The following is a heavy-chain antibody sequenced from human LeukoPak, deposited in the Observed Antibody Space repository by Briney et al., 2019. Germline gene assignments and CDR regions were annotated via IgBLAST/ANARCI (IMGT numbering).Heavy chain of an antibody. V-gene: IGHV1-8*03. CDR1: GYTFTSYD. J-gene: IGHJ4*02. Sequence: ASVKVSCKASGYTFTSYDINWVRQATGQGLEWMGWMNPNSGNTGYAQKFQGRVTITGNTSISTAYMELSSLRSEDTAVYYCARGPLYGGTFDYWGQGTLVTVSS. CDR2: MNPNSGNT. D-gene: IGHD4-23*01. CDR3: ARGPLYGGTFDY.